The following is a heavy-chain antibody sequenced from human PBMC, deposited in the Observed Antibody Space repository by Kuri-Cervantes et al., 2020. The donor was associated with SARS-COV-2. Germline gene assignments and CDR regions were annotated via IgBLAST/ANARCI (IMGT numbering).Heavy chain of an antibody. J-gene: IGHJ3*02. CDR2: ISGSGGST. CDR3: AKLGGWILAPDI. D-gene: IGHD2-2*03. Sequence: GESLKISCAASGFTFSSYAMSWVRQAPGKGLEWVSAISGSGGSTYYADSVKGRFTISRDNSKNTLYLQMNSLRADATAVYYCAKLGGWILAPDISGRGTMVTVSS. CDR1: GFTFSSYA. V-gene: IGHV3-23*01.